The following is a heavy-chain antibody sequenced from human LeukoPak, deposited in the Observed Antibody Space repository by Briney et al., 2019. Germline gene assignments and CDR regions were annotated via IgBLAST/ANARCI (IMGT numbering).Heavy chain of an antibody. V-gene: IGHV3-30*03. Sequence: GGSLRLSCAASGFTFSDYWMTWVRQAPGKGLEWVAVISYDGSNKYYADSVKGRFTISRDNSKNTLYLQMNSLRAEDTAVYYCARDLYYYGSGSFGKYYYYGMDVWGQGTTVTVSS. D-gene: IGHD3-10*01. CDR2: ISYDGSNK. CDR1: GFTFSDYW. CDR3: ARDLYYYGSGSFGKYYYYGMDV. J-gene: IGHJ6*02.